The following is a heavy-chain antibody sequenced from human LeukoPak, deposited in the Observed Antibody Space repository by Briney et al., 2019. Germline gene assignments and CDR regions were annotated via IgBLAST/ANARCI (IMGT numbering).Heavy chain of an antibody. CDR1: GCTFSSYA. D-gene: IGHD2-8*01. V-gene: IGHV3-23*01. CDR3: AKDLYCTNGVCYGLDY. Sequence: GGSLRLSCAASGCTFSSYAMSWVRQAPGKGLEWVSAISGSGGSTYYADSVKGRFTISRDNSKNTLYLQMNSLRAEDTAVYYCAKDLYCTNGVCYGLDYWGQGTLVTVSS. CDR2: ISGSGGST. J-gene: IGHJ4*02.